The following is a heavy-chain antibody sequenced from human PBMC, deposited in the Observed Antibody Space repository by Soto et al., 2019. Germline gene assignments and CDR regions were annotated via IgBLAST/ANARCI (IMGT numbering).Heavy chain of an antibody. D-gene: IGHD2-2*02. CDR3: SRGQGAAIGDYYYHGMDV. Sequence: EVQLVESGGGLVQPGGSLKLSCTASGFIFSGSAIHWVRQASGKGLEWVGRIRSRANNYATSSAASVKERFFFSRDDSKNTAYLQMDTLKTEDTAVYYCSRGQGAAIGDYYYHGMDVWGQGTTVTVSS. CDR2: IRSRANNYAT. CDR1: GFIFSGSA. V-gene: IGHV3-73*02. J-gene: IGHJ6*02.